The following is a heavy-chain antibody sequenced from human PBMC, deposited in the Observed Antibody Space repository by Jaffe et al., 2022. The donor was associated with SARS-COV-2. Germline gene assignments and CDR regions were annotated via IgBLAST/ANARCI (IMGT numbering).Heavy chain of an antibody. CDR3: GKDTLGTAARPGIVDV. V-gene: IGHV3-33*03. J-gene: IGHJ6*02. D-gene: IGHD6-6*01. CDR1: GFTFSGHG. Sequence: QVQLVESGGGVVQPGRSLRLSCAASGFTFSGHGMHWVRQAPGKGLEWVAVVWSDGSNQYYADSVKGRLTISRDNSKNTLYLQMNSLRAEDTAVYYCGKDTLGTAARPGIVDVWGQGTTVTVSS. CDR2: VWSDGSNQ.